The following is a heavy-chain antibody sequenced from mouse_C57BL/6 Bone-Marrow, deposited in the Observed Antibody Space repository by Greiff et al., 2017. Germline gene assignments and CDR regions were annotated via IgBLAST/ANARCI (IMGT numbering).Heavy chain of an antibody. V-gene: IGHV5-17*01. CDR3: ARSYAMDY. CDR2: ISSGSSTI. Sequence: EVMLVESGGGLVKPGGSLKLSCAASGFTFSDYGMHWVRQAPEKGLEWVAYISSGSSTIYSADTVKGRFTISRDNAKNTLFLQMTSLRSEDTAMYYCARSYAMDYWGQGTSVTVSS. CDR1: GFTFSDYG. J-gene: IGHJ4*01.